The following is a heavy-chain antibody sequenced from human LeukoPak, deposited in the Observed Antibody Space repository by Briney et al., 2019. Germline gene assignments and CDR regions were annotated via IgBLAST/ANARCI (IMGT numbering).Heavy chain of an antibody. CDR2: VSYNGGST. CDR3: ARSRFCSTTTCYTSPTWFDP. J-gene: IGHJ5*02. CDR1: GFTFSSYA. V-gene: IGHV3-64*01. Sequence: GGSLRLSCAASGFTFSSYAMHWVRQAPGKGLEYVSAVSYNGGSTHYANSVKGRFTISRDNSKNTLYLQMGSLRAEDMAVYYCARSRFCSTTTCYTSPTWFDPWGQGTLVTVSS. D-gene: IGHD2-2*02.